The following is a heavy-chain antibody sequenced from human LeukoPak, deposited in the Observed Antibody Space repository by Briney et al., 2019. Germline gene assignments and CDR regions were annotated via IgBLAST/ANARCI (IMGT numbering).Heavy chain of an antibody. CDR3: AGCIAAAGGDAFDI. CDR1: GGSISSYY. Sequence: SGTLSLTCTVSGGSISSYYWSWIRQPPGKGLEWIGYIYYSGSTNYNPSLKSRVTISVDTSKNQFSLKLSSVTAADTAVYYCAGCIAAAGGDAFDIWGQGTMVTVSS. V-gene: IGHV4-59*08. J-gene: IGHJ3*02. D-gene: IGHD6-13*01. CDR2: IYYSGST.